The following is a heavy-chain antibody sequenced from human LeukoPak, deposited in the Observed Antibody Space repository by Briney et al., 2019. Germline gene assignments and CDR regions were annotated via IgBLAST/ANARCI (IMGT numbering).Heavy chain of an antibody. D-gene: IGHD2-2*01. J-gene: IGHJ6*02. CDR3: ARASRPQIVVVPAAIGMDV. Sequence: ASVKVSCKASGYTFTGYYMHWVRQAPGQGLEWMGGIIPIFGTANYAQKFQGRVTITADESTSTAYMELSSLRSEDTAVYYCARASRPQIVVVPAAIGMDVWGQGTTVTVSS. CDR2: IIPIFGTA. CDR1: GYTFTGYY. V-gene: IGHV1-69*13.